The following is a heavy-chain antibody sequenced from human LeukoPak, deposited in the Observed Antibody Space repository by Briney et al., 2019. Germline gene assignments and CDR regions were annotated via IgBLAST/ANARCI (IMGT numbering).Heavy chain of an antibody. CDR2: IYPGDSDT. Sequence: GESLKISCKDSGYNFSTYWIGWVRQMPGKGLEWMGIIYPGDSDTRYSPSFQGQVTISADKSISTAYLQWSSLKASDTAMYYCASGDTVTYDLRYWGQGTLVTVSS. J-gene: IGHJ4*02. V-gene: IGHV5-51*01. CDR1: GYNFSTYW. CDR3: ASGDTVTYDLRY. D-gene: IGHD4-17*01.